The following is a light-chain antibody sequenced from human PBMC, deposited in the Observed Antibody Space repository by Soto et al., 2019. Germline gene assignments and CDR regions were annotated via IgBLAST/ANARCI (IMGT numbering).Light chain of an antibody. CDR1: QSISIW. V-gene: IGKV1-5*03. CDR2: KAS. Sequence: DIQMTQSPSTLSASVGDRVTITCRASQSISIWLAWYQQKPGKAPKILIYKASSLESGVPSRFSGSGSGTEFTLTISSLQPDDFANYYCQHYSTYTPRTFGQGTKVDIK. J-gene: IGKJ1*01. CDR3: QHYSTYTPRT.